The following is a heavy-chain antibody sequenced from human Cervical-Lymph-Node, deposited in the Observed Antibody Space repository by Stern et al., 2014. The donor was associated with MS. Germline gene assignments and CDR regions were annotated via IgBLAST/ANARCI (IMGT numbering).Heavy chain of an antibody. V-gene: IGHV3-23*04. CDR3: AKAIVVVIATSGYFDY. CDR1: GFTFNNHA. D-gene: IGHD3-22*01. CDR2: MSGNVGST. J-gene: IGHJ4*02. Sequence: EVQLVESGGDLVQPGGSLRLSCAASGFTFNNHAMTWVRQAPGKGLVWVAGMSGNVGSTYLAEAVKGRFTISRDNSRNTLFLQMYSLRAEDTAVYYCAKAIVVVIATSGYFDYWGQGTLVTVSS.